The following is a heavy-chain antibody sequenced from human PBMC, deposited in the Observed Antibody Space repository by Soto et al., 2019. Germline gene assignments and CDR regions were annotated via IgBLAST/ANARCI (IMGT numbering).Heavy chain of an antibody. Sequence: GGSLRLSCASSGFTFSSYAMHWVRQAPGKGLEWVAVISYDGSNKYYADSVKGRFTISRDNSKNTLYLQMNSLRAEDTAVYYCARDSGDTANDYWGQGTLVTVSS. CDR3: ARDSGDTANDY. D-gene: IGHD5-18*01. CDR1: GFTFSSYA. CDR2: ISYDGSNK. V-gene: IGHV3-30-3*01. J-gene: IGHJ4*02.